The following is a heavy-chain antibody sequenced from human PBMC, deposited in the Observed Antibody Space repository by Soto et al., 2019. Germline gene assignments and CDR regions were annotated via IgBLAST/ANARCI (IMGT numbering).Heavy chain of an antibody. CDR1: GYTFTSCG. Sequence: QVQLVQSGAEVKKPGASVKVSCKASGYTFTSCGISWVRQAPGQGLEWMGWISPYKGNTNYAQKLQGRVTMTTDTSTSTAYMEQRSLRSDDTALYYCVRDLDGSGSYYTDHWGQGTLVTVSS. V-gene: IGHV1-18*01. D-gene: IGHD3-10*01. J-gene: IGHJ4*02. CDR3: VRDLDGSGSYYTDH. CDR2: ISPYKGNT.